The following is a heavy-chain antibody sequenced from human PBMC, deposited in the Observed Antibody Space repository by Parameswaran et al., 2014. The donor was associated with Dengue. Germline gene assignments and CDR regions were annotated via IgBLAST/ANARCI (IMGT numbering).Heavy chain of an antibody. CDR3: AKSEWLRWDYFDF. Sequence: GESLKISCAASGFTFSSFAMNWVRQAPGKGLEWVSAISDSGSSTYYADSVKGRFTISRDNSKNTVFLQMHSLRAEDTAVYYCAKSEWLRWDYFDFWGQGTLVTVSS. D-gene: IGHD5-12*01. CDR1: GFTFSSFA. J-gene: IGHJ4*02. CDR2: ISDSGSST. V-gene: IGHV3-23*01.